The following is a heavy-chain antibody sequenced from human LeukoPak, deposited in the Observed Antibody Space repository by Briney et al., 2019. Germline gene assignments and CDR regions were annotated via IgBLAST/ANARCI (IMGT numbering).Heavy chain of an antibody. D-gene: IGHD5-18*01. J-gene: IGHJ3*01. Sequence: GGSLRLSCAASGFTFSSYGMHWVRQAPGKGLEWVAVIWYDGSDKYYADSVKGRFTISRDNSKSTLYLEMSSLRAEDTAVYYCARTNLFVDTAVNDAFDVWGQGTMVIVSS. V-gene: IGHV3-33*01. CDR3: ARTNLFVDTAVNDAFDV. CDR1: GFTFSSYG. CDR2: IWYDGSDK.